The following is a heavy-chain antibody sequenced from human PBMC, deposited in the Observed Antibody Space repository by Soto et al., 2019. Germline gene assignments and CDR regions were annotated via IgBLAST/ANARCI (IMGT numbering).Heavy chain of an antibody. CDR2: IYSGGNT. J-gene: IGHJ4*02. Sequence: PGGSLRLSCAASGFTVSSNSMSWVRQAPKKGLEWVSVIYSGGNTYYADSVKGRFTISRDNFKNTVYLQMNSLRAEDTAVYYCARDRSHDSSGFDYWGQGTLVT. CDR3: ARDRSHDSSGFDY. D-gene: IGHD3-22*01. CDR1: GFTVSSNS. V-gene: IGHV3-66*01.